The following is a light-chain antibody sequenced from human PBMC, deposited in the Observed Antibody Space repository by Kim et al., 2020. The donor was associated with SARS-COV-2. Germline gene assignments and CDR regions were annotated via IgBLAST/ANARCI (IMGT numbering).Light chain of an antibody. CDR2: DVR. V-gene: IGLV2-11*01. CDR3: CSYAGSYTLV. CDR1: SNDIGGYNS. J-gene: IGLJ3*02. Sequence: QSALTQPRSVSGSPGQSVTIPCTGTSNDIGGYNSVSWFQPHPGKAPKLVIYDVRQRPSGVPDRFSGSKSGNTASLTISGLQDEDEADYYCCSYAGSYTLVFGGGTQLTVL.